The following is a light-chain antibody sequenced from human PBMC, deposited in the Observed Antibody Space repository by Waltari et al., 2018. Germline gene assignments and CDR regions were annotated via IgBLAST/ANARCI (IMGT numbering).Light chain of an antibody. CDR2: DFT. V-gene: IGLV2-14*03. J-gene: IGLJ1*01. CDR1: SSDIGDYNY. CDR3: NSYTSTSTLV. Sequence: QSALTQPASVSGSPGQSITISCTGSSSDIGDYNYVSWYQQYPGQAPKLILFDFTDRPSGVSPRFSGSKSGNTASLTISGLQTEDEADYYCNSYTSTSTLVFGTGTKVTVL.